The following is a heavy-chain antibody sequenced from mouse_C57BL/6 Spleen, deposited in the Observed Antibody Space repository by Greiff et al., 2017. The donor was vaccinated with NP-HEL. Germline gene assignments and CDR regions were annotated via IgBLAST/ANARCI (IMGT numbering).Heavy chain of an antibody. J-gene: IGHJ1*03. D-gene: IGHD1-1*01. Sequence: EVMLVESGGGLVKPGGSLKLSCAASGFTFSDYGMHWVRQAPEKGLEWVAYISSGSSTIYYADTVKGRFTISRDNAKNTLFLQMTSLRSEDTAMYDCARDYYGSSWGDWYFDVWGTGTTVTVSS. CDR2: ISSGSSTI. CDR3: ARDYYGSSWGDWYFDV. CDR1: GFTFSDYG. V-gene: IGHV5-17*01.